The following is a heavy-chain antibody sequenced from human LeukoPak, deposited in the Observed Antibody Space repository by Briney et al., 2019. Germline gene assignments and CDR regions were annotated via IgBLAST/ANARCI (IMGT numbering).Heavy chain of an antibody. J-gene: IGHJ4*02. V-gene: IGHV3-7*01. CDR1: GFTPSAVL. CDR3: ATLDTAMVTNFGY. Sequence: GGSLRLSCAASGFTPSAVLVSCVSQARGQGVGGVAMLEQDGSENNYVDSVKVRFTISSDNTKNSLYLQMNSLRAEDTALYYCATLDTAMVTNFGYWGQGTLVTVSS. D-gene: IGHD5-18*01. CDR2: LEQDGSEN.